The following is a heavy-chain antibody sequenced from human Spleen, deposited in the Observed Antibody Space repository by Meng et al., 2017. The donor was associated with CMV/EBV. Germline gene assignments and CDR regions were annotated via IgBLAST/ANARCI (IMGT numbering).Heavy chain of an antibody. Sequence: VYGGSLSDYYWTWIRQPPGKGLEWIGEIDHSGSTNCNSSLKSRVTISVDTSKNQFSLKVSSVTAADTAVYYCARRSRYYSGSYIDYWGQGALVTVSS. CDR1: GGSLSDYY. CDR3: ARRSRYYSGSYIDY. V-gene: IGHV4-34*01. J-gene: IGHJ4*02. CDR2: IDHSGST. D-gene: IGHD6-19*01.